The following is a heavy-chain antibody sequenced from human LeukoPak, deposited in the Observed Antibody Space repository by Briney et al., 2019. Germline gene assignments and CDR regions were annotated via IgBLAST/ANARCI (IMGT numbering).Heavy chain of an antibody. D-gene: IGHD6-19*01. J-gene: IGHJ6*02. CDR1: GYTFTNYA. V-gene: IGHV7-4-1*02. CDR3: ARDLAVAGLYYYYYGMDV. CDR2: INTNTGNP. Sequence: ASVKVSCKASGYTFTNYAMNWVRQAPGQGLEWMGWINTNTGNPTYAQGFTGRFVFSLDTSVSTAYLQISSLKAEDTAVYYCARDLAVAGLYYYYYGMDVWGQGTTVTVSS.